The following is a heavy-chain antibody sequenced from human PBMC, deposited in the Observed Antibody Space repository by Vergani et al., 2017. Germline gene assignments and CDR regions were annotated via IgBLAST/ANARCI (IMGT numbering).Heavy chain of an antibody. CDR2: IKSKTDGGTT. J-gene: IGHJ6*03. D-gene: IGHD5-24*01. CDR3: TTDARDPVEYYYYYMDV. Sequence: EVQLVESGGGLVKPGGSLRRSCAASGFTFSNAWMSWVRQAPGKGLEWVGRIKSKTDGGTTDYAAPVKGRFIISRDDSKNTLYLQMNSLKTEDTAVYYCTTDARDPVEYYYYYMDVWGKGTTVTVSS. V-gene: IGHV3-15*01. CDR1: GFTFSNAW.